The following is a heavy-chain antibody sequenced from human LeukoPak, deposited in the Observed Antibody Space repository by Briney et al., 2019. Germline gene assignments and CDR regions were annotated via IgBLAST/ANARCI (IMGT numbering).Heavy chain of an antibody. CDR3: ARGGCGDSAAPFDD. J-gene: IGHJ4*02. V-gene: IGHV1-46*01. D-gene: IGHD2-21*02. Sequence: ASVKVSSKTSGYTFTSCYMHWVRQAPAQGLEWMGVINPSAGSTRYAQKFQGRVTMTTDTSTSTVYMELSSLRSEDTAVYYCARGGCGDSAAPFDDWGQGTLVPVSS. CDR1: GYTFTSCY. CDR2: INPSAGST.